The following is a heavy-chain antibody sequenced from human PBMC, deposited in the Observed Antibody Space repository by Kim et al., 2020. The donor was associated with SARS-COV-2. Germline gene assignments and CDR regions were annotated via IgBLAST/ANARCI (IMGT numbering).Heavy chain of an antibody. CDR3: ARGVAGGPRYFDWLLLPPYYFDY. D-gene: IGHD3-9*01. J-gene: IGHJ4*02. V-gene: IGHV4-34*01. Sequence: SETLSLTCAVYGGSFSGYYWSWIRQPPGKGLEWIGEINHSGSTNYNPSLKSRVTISVDTSKNQFSLKLSSVTAADTAVYYCARGVAGGPRYFDWLLLPPYYFDYWGQGTLVTVSS. CDR2: INHSGST. CDR1: GGSFSGYY.